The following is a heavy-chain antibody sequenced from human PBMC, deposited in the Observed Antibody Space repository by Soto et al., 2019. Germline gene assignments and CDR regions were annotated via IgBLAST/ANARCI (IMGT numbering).Heavy chain of an antibody. D-gene: IGHD6-6*01. J-gene: IGHJ6*02. V-gene: IGHV3-33*01. CDR1: GFTFSSYG. Sequence: SGGSLRLSCAASGFTFSSYGMHWVRQAPGKGLEWVAVIWYDGSNKYYADSVKGRFTISRDNSKNTLYLQMNSLRAEDTAVYYCARDHGYSSSSYYYYGMDVWGQGTTVTVSS. CDR3: ARDHGYSSSSYYYYGMDV. CDR2: IWYDGSNK.